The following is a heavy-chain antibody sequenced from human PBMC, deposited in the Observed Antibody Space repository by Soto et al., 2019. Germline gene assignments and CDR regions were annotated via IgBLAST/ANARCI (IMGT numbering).Heavy chain of an antibody. CDR2: IFGSSGKT. CDR1: GFTLSTYT. Sequence: GGSLRLSCAASGFTLSTYTMSWVRQAPGKGLEWLSGIFGSSGKTFYADSVKGRFTISKDNSKNMLFLQMDSLTAGDTAVYYCAKDRQPDGIWTFDYWGQGTLVTVSS. V-gene: IGHV3-23*01. J-gene: IGHJ4*02. D-gene: IGHD3-9*01. CDR3: AKDRQPDGIWTFDY.